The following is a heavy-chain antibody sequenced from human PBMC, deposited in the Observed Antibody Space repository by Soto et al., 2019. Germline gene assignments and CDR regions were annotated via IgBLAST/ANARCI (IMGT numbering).Heavy chain of an antibody. J-gene: IGHJ4*02. V-gene: IGHV3-23*01. Sequence: EVQLLESGGGVVQPGGSLRLSCEASGFNFKKFAMGWVRQAPGEGLEWVSGISCCGGSTSYADSVKGRFTLPRDDSKNTLSLHLNSLRFEDTARYFCAKADGEQWLIPHLDNWGQGTLVTVS. CDR1: GFNFKKFA. CDR3: AKADGEQWLIPHLDN. D-gene: IGHD6-19*01. CDR2: ISCCGGST.